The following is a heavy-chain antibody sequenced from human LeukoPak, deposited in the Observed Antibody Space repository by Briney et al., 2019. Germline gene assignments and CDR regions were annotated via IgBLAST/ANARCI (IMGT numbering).Heavy chain of an antibody. D-gene: IGHD6-25*01. Sequence: GGSLRLSCVASGFSFSVYSMNWVRQAPGKGLEWISYISSSGPERLYADSVKGRFTISRDNAKNSIYLQMNSLRGEDTAVYYCARGGAARAFDYWGQGTLVTVSS. CDR3: ARGGAARAFDY. V-gene: IGHV3-48*01. CDR2: ISSSGPER. J-gene: IGHJ4*02. CDR1: GFSFSVYS.